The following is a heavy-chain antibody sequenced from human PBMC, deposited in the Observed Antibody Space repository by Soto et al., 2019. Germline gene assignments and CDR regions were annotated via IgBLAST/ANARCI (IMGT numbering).Heavy chain of an antibody. CDR2: ISGNGEII. CDR1: GFTFSDYY. CDR3: ARDVDADFRTDFDY. J-gene: IGHJ4*02. Sequence: VGSLRLSCAAPGFTFSDYYIHWIRRAPGKGLEWISYISGNGEIIQYAASARGRFTISRDNAENSVYLEMDSLRAEDTALYYCARDVDADFRTDFDYWGRGTLVTVSS. D-gene: IGHD4-17*01. V-gene: IGHV3-11*01.